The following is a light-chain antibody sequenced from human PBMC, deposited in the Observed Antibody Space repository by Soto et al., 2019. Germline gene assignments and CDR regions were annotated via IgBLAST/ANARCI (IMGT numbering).Light chain of an antibody. V-gene: IGKV3-15*01. CDR1: QSVSSN. Sequence: EIVMTQSPATLSVSPGERATLSCRASQSVSSNLAWYQQKPGQAPRLLIYGASTRATGIPARFSGSGSGTEFTLTISSLQSVDFAVYYCQQYNNWWTFGLGTKVEIK. CDR2: GAS. J-gene: IGKJ1*01. CDR3: QQYNNWWT.